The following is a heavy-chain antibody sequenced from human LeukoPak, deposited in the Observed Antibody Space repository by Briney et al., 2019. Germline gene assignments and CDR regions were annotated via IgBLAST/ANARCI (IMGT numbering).Heavy chain of an antibody. CDR1: GGTFSSYA. D-gene: IGHD5-24*01. Sequence: SVKVSCTASGGTFSSYAISWVRQAPGQGLEWMGGIIPIFGTANYAQKFQGRVTITADESTSTAYMELSSLRSEDTAVYYCTTSMGEMATIQFDYWGQGTLVTVSS. V-gene: IGHV1-69*01. CDR2: IIPIFGTA. J-gene: IGHJ4*02. CDR3: TTSMGEMATIQFDY.